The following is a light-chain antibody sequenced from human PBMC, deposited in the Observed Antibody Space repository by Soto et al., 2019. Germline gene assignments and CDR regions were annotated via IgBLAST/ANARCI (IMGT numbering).Light chain of an antibody. CDR2: GAS. J-gene: IGKJ1*01. CDR1: QSVSNN. V-gene: IGKV3-15*01. Sequence: EIVMTQSPATLSVSPGERATLSCRASQSVSNNLAWYQQKHGQAPRLLFYGASTRATGISARFSGSGSGTEFTLTISSLQSEDFAVYFCQQYNNWPRWAFGQGTKVDIK. CDR3: QQYNNWPRWA.